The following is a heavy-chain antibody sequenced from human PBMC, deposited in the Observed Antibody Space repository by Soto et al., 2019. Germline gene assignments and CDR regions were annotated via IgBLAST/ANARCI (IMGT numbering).Heavy chain of an antibody. V-gene: IGHV5-51*01. Sequence: PGESLKISCKGSGYSFTSYWIGWVRQMPGKGLEWMGIIYPGDSDTRYSPSFQGQVTISADKSISTAYLQWSSLKASDTAMYYCARLGYDSSGYYVYYYGMDVWGQGTTVTVS. J-gene: IGHJ6*02. D-gene: IGHD3-22*01. CDR3: ARLGYDSSGYYVYYYGMDV. CDR2: IYPGDSDT. CDR1: GYSFTSYW.